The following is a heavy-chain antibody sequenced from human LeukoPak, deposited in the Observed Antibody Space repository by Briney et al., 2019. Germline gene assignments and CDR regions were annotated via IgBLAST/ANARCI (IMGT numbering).Heavy chain of an antibody. J-gene: IGHJ4*02. CDR1: GLTVRSNY. CDR3: ARGSLVTPD. D-gene: IGHD5-18*01. Sequence: PGGSLRLSCAASGLTVRSNYMSWVRQAPGKGPEWVSVIYSGGSTYYADSVKGRFTISRDNAKNSLYLQMNRLRSEDTAVYYCARGSLVTPDWGQGTLVTVSS. CDR2: IYSGGST. V-gene: IGHV3-66*01.